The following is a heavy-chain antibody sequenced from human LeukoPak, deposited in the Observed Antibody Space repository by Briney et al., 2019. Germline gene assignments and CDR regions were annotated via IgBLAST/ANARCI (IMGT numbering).Heavy chain of an antibody. CDR3: ARLKVWSPYSSSDGPAFDI. D-gene: IGHD6-6*01. Sequence: PGGSLRLSCAASGFTFSNFNMNWVRQAPGKGLEWVSSISSSSSYIYYADSVKGRFTISRDNAKNSLYLQMNSLRAEDTAVYYCARLKVWSPYSSSDGPAFDIWGQGTMVTVSS. CDR1: GFTFSNFN. J-gene: IGHJ3*02. V-gene: IGHV3-21*01. CDR2: ISSSSSYI.